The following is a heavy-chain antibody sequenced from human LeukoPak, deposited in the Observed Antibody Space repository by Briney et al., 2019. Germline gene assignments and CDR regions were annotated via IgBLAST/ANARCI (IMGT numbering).Heavy chain of an antibody. Sequence: GGSLRLSCAASGFTFSSYSMNWVRQAPGKGLEWVSSISSSSSYIYYADSVKGRFTISRDNAKNSLYLQMNSLGAEDTAVYYCARDRYCSSTSCYDYWGQGTLVTVSS. J-gene: IGHJ4*02. CDR1: GFTFSSYS. CDR2: ISSSSSYI. V-gene: IGHV3-21*01. D-gene: IGHD2-2*01. CDR3: ARDRYCSSTSCYDY.